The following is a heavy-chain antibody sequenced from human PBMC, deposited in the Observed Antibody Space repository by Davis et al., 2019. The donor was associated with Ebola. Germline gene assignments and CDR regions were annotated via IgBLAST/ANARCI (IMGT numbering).Heavy chain of an antibody. CDR3: ARDQYSGYDEPYYFDY. Sequence: PGGSLRLSCAASGFTFSDYYMSWIRQAPGKGLEWVSYISSSSSYTNYADSVKGRFTISRDNAKNSLYLQMNSLRAEDTAVYYCARDQYSGYDEPYYFDYWGQGTLVTVSS. CDR1: GFTFSDYY. V-gene: IGHV3-11*06. CDR2: ISSSSSYT. D-gene: IGHD5-12*01. J-gene: IGHJ4*02.